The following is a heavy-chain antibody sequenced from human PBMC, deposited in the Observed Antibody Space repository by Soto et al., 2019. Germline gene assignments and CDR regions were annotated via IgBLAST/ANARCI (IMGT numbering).Heavy chain of an antibody. J-gene: IGHJ4*02. CDR2: ISFYNGNT. V-gene: IGHV1-18*01. D-gene: IGHD3-22*01. Sequence: ASVKVSCKASGHTFTSYGISWVRQARGQGLEWMGWISFYNGNTNYAQKGQGRVTMTTDTSTSTAYMELRRLRSDDTAVYFCAKGGSYDRSGPPMFEYIDSWGQGTLVTVSS. CDR1: GHTFTSYG. CDR3: AKGGSYDRSGPPMFEYIDS.